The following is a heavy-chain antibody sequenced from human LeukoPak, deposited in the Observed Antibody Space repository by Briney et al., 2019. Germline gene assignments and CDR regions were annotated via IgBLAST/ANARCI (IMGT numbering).Heavy chain of an antibody. CDR2: LIPIFGTA. CDR3: ARRRYGSGSYPPFDP. CDR1: GGTFSSYA. J-gene: IGHJ5*02. D-gene: IGHD3-10*01. V-gene: IGHV1-69*13. Sequence: ASVKVSCKASGGTFSSYAISWVRQAPGQGLEWMGGLIPIFGTANYAQKFQGRVTITADESTSTAYMELSSLRSEDTAVYYCARRRYGSGSYPPFDPWGQGTLVTVSS.